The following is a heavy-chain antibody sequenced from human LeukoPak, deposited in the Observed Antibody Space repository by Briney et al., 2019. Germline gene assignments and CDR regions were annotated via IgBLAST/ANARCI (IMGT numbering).Heavy chain of an antibody. V-gene: IGHV4-59*01. CDR2: IYYSGST. CDR3: ARGGRRDGYSMWTY. J-gene: IGHJ4*02. D-gene: IGHD5-24*01. Sequence: PSETPSLTCTVSGGSISSYYWSWIRQPPGKGLEWIGYIYYSGSTNYNPSLKSRVTISVDTSKNQFSLKLSSVTAADTAVYYCARGGRRDGYSMWTYWGQGTLVTVSS. CDR1: GGSISSYY.